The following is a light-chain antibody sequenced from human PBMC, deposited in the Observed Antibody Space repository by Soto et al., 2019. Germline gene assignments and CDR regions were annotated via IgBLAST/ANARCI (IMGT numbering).Light chain of an antibody. J-gene: IGKJ5*01. CDR1: QSISSY. Sequence: DIQMTQSPSSLSASVVDRVTITCRASQSISSYLNWYQQKPGKAPKLLIYAASSLQSGVPSRFSGSGSGTEFTLTISSLQPDDFATYYCQQYNSYSVTFGQGTRLEI. V-gene: IGKV1-39*01. CDR3: QQYNSYSVT. CDR2: AAS.